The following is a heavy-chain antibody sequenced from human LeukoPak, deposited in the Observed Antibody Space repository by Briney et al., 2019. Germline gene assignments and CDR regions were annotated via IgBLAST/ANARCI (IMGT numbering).Heavy chain of an antibody. CDR2: ISAYNGNT. CDR1: GYTFTSYG. V-gene: IGHV1-18*01. J-gene: IGHJ5*02. CDR3: ARDPTLYYYGSGSYYWFDP. Sequence: ASVKVSCKASGYTFTSYGISWVRQAPGQGLEWMGWISAYNGNTNYAQKLQGRVTMTTDTSTSTAYMELRSLRSDDTAVYYCARDPTLYYYGSGSYYWFDPWGQGTLVTVSS. D-gene: IGHD3-10*01.